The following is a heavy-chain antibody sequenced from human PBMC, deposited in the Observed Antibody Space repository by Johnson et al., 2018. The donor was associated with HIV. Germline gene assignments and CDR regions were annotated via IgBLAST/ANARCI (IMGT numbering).Heavy chain of an antibody. D-gene: IGHD2-2*01. CDR3: ARVAVSTAAGGVPLDI. Sequence: VQLVESGGGLVQPGGSLRLSCAASGFTFRSYALSWVRQAPGKGLEWVSAISGSGGSTSYADSVKGRFTISRDNSKNTLYLQMNSLRAEDTALYFCARVAVSTAAGGVPLDIWGPGTMVTVSA. J-gene: IGHJ3*02. V-gene: IGHV3-23*04. CDR2: ISGSGGST. CDR1: GFTFRSYA.